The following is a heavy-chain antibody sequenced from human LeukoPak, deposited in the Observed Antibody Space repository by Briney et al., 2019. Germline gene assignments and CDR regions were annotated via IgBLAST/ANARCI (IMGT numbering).Heavy chain of an antibody. CDR3: GTVTKEGDFDY. CDR2: INHSGST. CDR1: GGSFSGYY. J-gene: IGHJ4*02. Sequence: SETLSLTCAVYGGSFSGYYWSWIRQPPGKGLEWIGEINHSGSTNYNPSLKSRVTISVDTSKNQFSLKLSSVTAADTAVYYCGTVTKEGDFDYWGQGTLVTVSS. V-gene: IGHV4-34*01. D-gene: IGHD4-17*01.